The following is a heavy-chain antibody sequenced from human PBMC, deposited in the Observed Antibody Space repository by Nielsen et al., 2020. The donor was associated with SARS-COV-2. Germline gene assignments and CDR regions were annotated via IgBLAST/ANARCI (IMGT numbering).Heavy chain of an antibody. CDR2: ISTYNTNT. Sequence: VSVKVSCKATGYTSNTYGISWVRQAPGLGLEWMGWISTYNTNTDYAQKFQDRLTMTRDTSTSTAYMELRTLRSDDTAVYYCARDFAKRSNTGYYYPLIDYWGQGTLVNVSS. CDR3: ARDFAKRSNTGYYYPLIDY. V-gene: IGHV1-18*04. J-gene: IGHJ4*02. D-gene: IGHD3-9*01. CDR1: GYTSNTYG.